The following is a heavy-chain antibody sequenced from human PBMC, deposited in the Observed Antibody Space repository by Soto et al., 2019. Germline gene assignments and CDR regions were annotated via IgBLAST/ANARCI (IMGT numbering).Heavy chain of an antibody. CDR1: GFTFDDYA. CDR3: AKDMSVIIQWAGMDV. V-gene: IGHV3-9*01. J-gene: IGHJ6*02. CDR2: ISWNSGSI. Sequence: EVQLVESGGGLVQPGRSLRLSCAASGFTFDDYAMHWVRQAPGKGLEWVSGISWNSGSIGYADSVKGRFTISRDNAKNSVYLKMNSLRAEDTALYYGAKDMSVIIQWAGMDVWGQGTTVTVSS. D-gene: IGHD3-10*01.